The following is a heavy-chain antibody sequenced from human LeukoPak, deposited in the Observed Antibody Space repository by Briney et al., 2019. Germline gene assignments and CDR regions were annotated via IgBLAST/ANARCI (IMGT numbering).Heavy chain of an antibody. J-gene: IGHJ3*02. Sequence: SVKVSCKASGGTFSSYAINWVRQAPGQGLEWMGGIIPIFGTANYAQKFQGRVTITADESTSTAYMELSSLRSEDTAVYYCARGPRGFWNAFDIWGQGTMVTVSS. CDR2: IIPIFGTA. CDR3: ARGPRGFWNAFDI. D-gene: IGHD3-3*01. CDR1: GGTFSSYA. V-gene: IGHV1-69*13.